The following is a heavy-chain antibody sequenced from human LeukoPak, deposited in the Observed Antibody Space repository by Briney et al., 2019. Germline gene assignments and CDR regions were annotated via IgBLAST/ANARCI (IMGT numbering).Heavy chain of an antibody. D-gene: IGHD3-22*01. CDR1: GYTFTSYD. V-gene: IGHV1-8*03. CDR2: MNPNNGNT. Sequence: ASVKVSCKASGYTFTSYDINLVRQAPGQGLEWMGWMNPNNGNTGYAQKFQGRVTITRNASISTAYMELSSLRSEDTAVYYCAREVYYDSSGYYNWGQGTLVTVSS. J-gene: IGHJ4*02. CDR3: AREVYYDSSGYYN.